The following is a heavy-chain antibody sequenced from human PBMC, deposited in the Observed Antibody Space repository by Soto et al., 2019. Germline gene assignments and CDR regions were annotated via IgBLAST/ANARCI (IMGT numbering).Heavy chain of an antibody. Sequence: QVTLKESGPVLVKPTEPLTLTCNVSGFSLTNTRMAVSWFRQPPGKALEWLAHLFSTDEKSYSPSLTGRLTISKDTSKSQVILSMTNVNPVDTATYYCARTTSNIAVAGPEFDYWGQGIPVTVSS. CDR2: LFSTDEK. CDR3: ARTTSNIAVAGPEFDY. V-gene: IGHV2-26*01. J-gene: IGHJ4*02. CDR1: GFSLTNTRMA. D-gene: IGHD6-19*01.